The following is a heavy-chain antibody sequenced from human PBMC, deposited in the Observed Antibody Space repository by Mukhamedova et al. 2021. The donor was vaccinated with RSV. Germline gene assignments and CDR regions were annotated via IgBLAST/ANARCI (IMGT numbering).Heavy chain of an antibody. CDR3: ARVPPRYYSSTSCRKFYFDY. V-gene: IGHV1-18*01. CDR2: ISAYNGNT. Sequence: VRQAPGQGLEWMGWISAYNGNTNYAQKLQGRVTMTTDTSTSTAYMELRSLRSDDTAVYYCARVPPRYYSSTSCRKFYFDYWGQGT. J-gene: IGHJ4*02. D-gene: IGHD2-2*01.